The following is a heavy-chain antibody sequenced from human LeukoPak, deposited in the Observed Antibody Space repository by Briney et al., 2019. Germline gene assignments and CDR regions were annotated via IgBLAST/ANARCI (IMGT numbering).Heavy chain of an antibody. J-gene: IGHJ4*02. D-gene: IGHD1-20*01. V-gene: IGHV3-23*01. CDR3: AKGGGNWNAFVWY. Sequence: ALRLSFAASGFTFINYAMSWVRQAPGKGLEWVSAISGSGGSTYYADSVKGRFTISRDNSKNTLYLQMNSLRAEDTAVYYCAKGGGNWNAFVWYWGQGTLVTVSS. CDR1: GFTFINYA. CDR2: ISGSGGST.